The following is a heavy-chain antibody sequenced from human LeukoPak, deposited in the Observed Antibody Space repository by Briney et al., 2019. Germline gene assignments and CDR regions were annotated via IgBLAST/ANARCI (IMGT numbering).Heavy chain of an antibody. CDR3: ARTTGLSYGLNY. V-gene: IGHV4-39*01. CDR2: IFYSGDT. Sequence: PSETLSLTCTVSGGSIKSSSYYWVWIRQPPGMGLEWIGSIFYSGDTYYNPSLKSRVTISVDTSRNQFSLRLSSVTAADTAVYFCARTTGLSYGLNYWGRGTLVTFSS. CDR1: GGSIKSSSYY. J-gene: IGHJ4*02. D-gene: IGHD5-18*01.